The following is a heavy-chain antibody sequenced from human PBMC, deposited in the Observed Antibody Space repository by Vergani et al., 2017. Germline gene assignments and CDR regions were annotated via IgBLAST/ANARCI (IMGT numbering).Heavy chain of an antibody. D-gene: IGHD2-21*01. CDR1: GSSVSSAYY. V-gene: IGHV4-38-2*01. J-gene: IGHJ4*02. CDR2: IYSTGNR. CDR3: AGQITVVNAKRFDY. Sequence: QVQLQESGPGMVKPSETLSLTCDVSGSSVSSAYYWGWTRQTPGKGLEWIGTIYSTGNRHYMSSLKGRVPISLATSKNQGSLKLTSVTAADTAVYYCAGQITVVNAKRFDYWGQGILVTVSS.